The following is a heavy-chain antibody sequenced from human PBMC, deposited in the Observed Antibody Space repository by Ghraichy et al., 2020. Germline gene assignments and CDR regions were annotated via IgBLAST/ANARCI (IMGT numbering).Heavy chain of an antibody. CDR1: GGSISSSNYY. J-gene: IGHJ3*01. Sequence: SETLSLTCTVPGGSISSSNYYWGWIRQPPGKGLEWIGSIDYSGNTYDNPYLKSRVTLSIDISKNQFSLRLRSVTAADTAVYYCARLRSLLAGYDAFDVWGPGTMVTVSS. CDR2: IDYSGNT. V-gene: IGHV4-39*01. CDR3: ARLRSLLAGYDAFDV. D-gene: IGHD6-19*01.